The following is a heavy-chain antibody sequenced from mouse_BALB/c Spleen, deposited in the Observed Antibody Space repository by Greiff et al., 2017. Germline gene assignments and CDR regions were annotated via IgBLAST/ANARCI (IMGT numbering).Heavy chain of an antibody. CDR2: IRNKANGYTT. J-gene: IGHJ3*01. CDR3: ARESYNGYAWCAY. CDR1: GFTFTDYY. D-gene: IGHD1-2*01. Sequence: EVKLMESGGGLVQPGGSLRLSCATSGFTFTDYYMSWVRQPPGKALEWLGFIRNKANGYTTEYSASVKGRFTISRDNSQSILYLQMNTLRAEESATYYCARESYNGYAWCAYWGQGTLVTVSA. V-gene: IGHV7-3*02.